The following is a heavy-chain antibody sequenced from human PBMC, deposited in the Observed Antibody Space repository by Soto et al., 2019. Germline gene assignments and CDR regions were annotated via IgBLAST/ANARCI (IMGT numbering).Heavy chain of an antibody. J-gene: IGHJ4*02. CDR3: ARALSGSWVDY. V-gene: IGHV3-30-3*01. CDR2: ISYDGSNK. Sequence: QVQLVESGGGVVQPGRSLRLSCAASGFTFSSYAMHWVRQAPGKGLEWVAVISYDGSNKYYADSVKGRFTISRDNSKNPWYLQMNSLRAEDTAVYYCARALSGSWVDYWGQGTLVTVSS. CDR1: GFTFSSYA. D-gene: IGHD1-26*01.